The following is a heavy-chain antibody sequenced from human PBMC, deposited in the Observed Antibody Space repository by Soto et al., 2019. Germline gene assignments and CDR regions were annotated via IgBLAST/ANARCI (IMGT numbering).Heavy chain of an antibody. Sequence: GXSVKVSCKASGGTLSSYAVSWVRQAPGQGLEWMGGIIPIFGTANYAQKFQGRVTITADESTSTAYMELSSLRSEDTAVYYCAREWELRYFDYWGQGTLVTASS. CDR3: AREWELRYFDY. J-gene: IGHJ4*02. CDR1: GGTLSSYA. V-gene: IGHV1-69*13. CDR2: IIPIFGTA. D-gene: IGHD1-26*01.